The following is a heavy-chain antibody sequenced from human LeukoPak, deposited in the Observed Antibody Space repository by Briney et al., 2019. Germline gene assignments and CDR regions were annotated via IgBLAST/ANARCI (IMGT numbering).Heavy chain of an antibody. Sequence: PGGSLRLSCAASGFTFSSYSMNWVRQAPGKGLEWVSSISSSSSYIYYADSVKGRFTISRDNAKNSLYLQMNSLRAEDTAVYYCARVGFGELWVDYWGQGTLVTVSS. CDR1: GFTFSSYS. CDR2: ISSSSSYI. J-gene: IGHJ4*02. CDR3: ARVGFGELWVDY. V-gene: IGHV3-21*01. D-gene: IGHD3-10*01.